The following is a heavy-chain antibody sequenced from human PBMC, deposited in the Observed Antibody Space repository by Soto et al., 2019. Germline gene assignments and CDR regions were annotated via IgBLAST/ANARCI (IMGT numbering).Heavy chain of an antibody. CDR3: ARDRGELELPDPPDY. CDR2: IWYDGSNK. D-gene: IGHD1-7*01. J-gene: IGHJ4*02. CDR1: GFTFSSYG. V-gene: IGHV3-33*01. Sequence: QVQLVESGGGVVQPGRSLRLSCAASGFTFSSYGMHWVRQAPGKGLEWVAVIWYDGSNKYYADSVKGRFTISRDNSKNTLYLQMNSLRAEYTAVYYCARDRGELELPDPPDYWGQGTLVTVSS.